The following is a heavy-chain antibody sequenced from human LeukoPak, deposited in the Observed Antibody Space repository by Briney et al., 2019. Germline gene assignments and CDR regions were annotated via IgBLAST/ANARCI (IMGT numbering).Heavy chain of an antibody. D-gene: IGHD3-22*01. CDR1: GFTFSSYA. CDR2: ISGSGGST. J-gene: IGHJ1*01. CDR3: AKDPNYYDSSGYYADYFQH. V-gene: IGHV3-23*01. Sequence: PGGSLRLSCAASGFTFSSYAMSWVRQAPGKGLEWVSAISGSGGSTYYADSVKGRFTVSRDNSKHTLYLQRNSLRAEDTAVYYCAKDPNYYDSSGYYADYFQHWGQGTLVTVSP.